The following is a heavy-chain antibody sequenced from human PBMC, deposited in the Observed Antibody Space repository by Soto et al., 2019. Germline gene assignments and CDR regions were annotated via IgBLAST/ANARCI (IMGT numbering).Heavy chain of an antibody. CDR1: VGSFSGYY. Sequence: SETLSLTCAVYVGSFSGYYWSWIRQPPGKGLEWIGEINHSGSTNYNPSLKSRVTISVDTSKNQFSLKLSSVTAADTAVYYCARDPRYSGSYRYYYYGMDVWGQGTTVTVS. CDR3: ARDPRYSGSYRYYYYGMDV. J-gene: IGHJ6*02. V-gene: IGHV4-34*01. CDR2: INHSGST. D-gene: IGHD1-26*01.